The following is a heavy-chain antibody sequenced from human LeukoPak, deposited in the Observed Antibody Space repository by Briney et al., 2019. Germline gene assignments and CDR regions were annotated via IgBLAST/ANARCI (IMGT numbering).Heavy chain of an antibody. CDR1: GGSISSSSYY. J-gene: IGHJ4*02. V-gene: IGHV4-39*07. CDR2: ISSSGST. CDR3: ASGHYVWGSYRTFDY. D-gene: IGHD3-16*02. Sequence: PSETLPLTCTVSGGSISSSSYYWGWIRQPPGKGVEWIGSISSSGSTYYNPSLKSRVTISVDTSKNQFSLKLSSVTAADTAVYYCASGHYVWGSYRTFDYWGQGTLVTVSS.